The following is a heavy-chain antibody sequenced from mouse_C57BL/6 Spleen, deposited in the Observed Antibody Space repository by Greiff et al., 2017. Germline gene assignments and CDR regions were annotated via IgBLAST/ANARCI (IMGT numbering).Heavy chain of an antibody. Sequence: EVMLVESGAELVRPGASVKLSCTASGFNIKDDYMHWVKQRPEQGLEWIGWIDPENGDTEYASKFQGKATITADTSSNTAYLQLSSLTSEDTAVYYCSTTVVEGYFDYWGQGTTLTVSS. V-gene: IGHV14-4*01. CDR3: STTVVEGYFDY. J-gene: IGHJ2*01. CDR1: GFNIKDDY. CDR2: IDPENGDT. D-gene: IGHD1-1*01.